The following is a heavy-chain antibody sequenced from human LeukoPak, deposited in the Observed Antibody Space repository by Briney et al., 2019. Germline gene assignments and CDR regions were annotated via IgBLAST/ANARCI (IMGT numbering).Heavy chain of an antibody. CDR3: ARGMAATFLYYYYYYMDV. V-gene: IGHV4-59*01. J-gene: IGHJ6*03. D-gene: IGHD2-15*01. Sequence: SETLSLTCTVSGGSISSYYWSWIRQPPGKGLEWIGYIYYSGSTNYNPSLKSRVTISVDTSKNQFSLKLSSVTAADTAVYYCARGMAATFLYYYYYYMDVWGKGTTDTVSS. CDR1: GGSISSYY. CDR2: IYYSGST.